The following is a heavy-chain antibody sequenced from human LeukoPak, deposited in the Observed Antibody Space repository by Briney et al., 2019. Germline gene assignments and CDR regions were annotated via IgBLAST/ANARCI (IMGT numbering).Heavy chain of an antibody. V-gene: IGHV1-69*13. CDR2: IIPIFGTA. J-gene: IGHJ6*02. CDR3: ARDHGTVSIYYYYGMDV. D-gene: IGHD4-17*01. CDR1: GGTFSSYA. Sequence: SVKVSCKASGGTFSSYAISWVRQAPGQGLEWMGGIIPIFGTANYAQKFQGRVTITADESTSTAYMELSSLRSEDTAVYYCARDHGTVSIYYYYGMDVWGQGTTVTVSS.